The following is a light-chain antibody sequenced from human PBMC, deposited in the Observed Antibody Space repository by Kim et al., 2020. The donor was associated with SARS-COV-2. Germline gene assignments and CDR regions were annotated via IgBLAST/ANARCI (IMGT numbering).Light chain of an antibody. Sequence: SYELTQPPSVSVAPGKTARIPCGGNNIGSKSVHWYQQKPGQAPVLVIYSDSDRPSGIPERFSGSNSENTATLTISRVEAGDEADYYCQVWDSFIDHPVFGIGTKVTVL. CDR1: NIGSKS. CDR3: QVWDSFIDHPV. V-gene: IGLV3-21*04. CDR2: SDS. J-gene: IGLJ1*01.